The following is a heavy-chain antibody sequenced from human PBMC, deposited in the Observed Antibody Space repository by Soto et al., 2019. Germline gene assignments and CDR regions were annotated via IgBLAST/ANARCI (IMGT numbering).Heavy chain of an antibody. CDR2: IIPIFGTA. CDR3: ARRSSGYSPFDP. Sequence: SVKVACNSSVSTFSSYAISTLRQAPGQGLEWMGGIIPIFGTANYAQKFQGRVTITADKSTSTAYMELSSLRSEDTAVYYCARRSSGYSPFDPWGQGTLVTVSS. CDR1: VSTFSSYA. D-gene: IGHD3-22*01. V-gene: IGHV1-69*06. J-gene: IGHJ5*02.